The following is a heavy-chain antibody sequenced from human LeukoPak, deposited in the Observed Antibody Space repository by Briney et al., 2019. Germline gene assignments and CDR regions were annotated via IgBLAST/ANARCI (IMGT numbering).Heavy chain of an antibody. Sequence: SETLSLTCAVYGGSFSDYYWTWIRQPPGKGLEWIGEINHSGRANYSPSLKSRVTISVDTSKNQFSLRLSSVTAADTAVYYCARSVSGVESMAIVLTAAWYCIDGRGKGTTVIVSS. V-gene: IGHV4-34*01. J-gene: IGHJ6*03. D-gene: IGHD2/OR15-2a*01. CDR3: ARSVSGVESMAIVLTAAWYCIDG. CDR2: INHSGRA. CDR1: GGSFSDYY.